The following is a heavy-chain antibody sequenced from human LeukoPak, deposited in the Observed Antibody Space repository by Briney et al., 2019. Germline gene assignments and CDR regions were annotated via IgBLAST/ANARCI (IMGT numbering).Heavy chain of an antibody. V-gene: IGHV1-69*05. Sequence: GASVKVSCKTSGGYYIYWVRQAPGQGLEWMGGIIPIFGTANYAQKFQGRVTITTDESTSTAYMELSSLRSEDTAVYYCARERYWGQGTLVTVSS. CDR2: IIPIFGTA. J-gene: IGHJ4*02. CDR1: GGYY. CDR3: ARERY.